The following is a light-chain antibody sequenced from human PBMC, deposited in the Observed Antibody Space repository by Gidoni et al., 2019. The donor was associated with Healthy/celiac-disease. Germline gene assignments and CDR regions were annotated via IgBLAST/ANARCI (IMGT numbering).Light chain of an antibody. CDR2: AAS. J-gene: IGKJ4*01. CDR1: QGISNY. CDR3: QKYNSAPPVT. V-gene: IGKV1-27*01. Sequence: DIQMTQAPSSLSASVGDRVTITCRASQGISNYLAWYQQKPGKVPKLLIYAASTLQSGVPSRFSGSGSGTDFTLTISSLQPEDVAAYYCQKYNSAPPVTFGGGTKVEIK.